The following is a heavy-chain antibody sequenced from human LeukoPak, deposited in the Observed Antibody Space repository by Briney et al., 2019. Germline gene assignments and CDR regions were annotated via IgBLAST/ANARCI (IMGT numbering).Heavy chain of an antibody. J-gene: IGHJ4*02. CDR3: AKGGSVGTTTYFDY. Sequence: GGSLRLSCAASGFTFSDYYMTWIRQAPGKGLEWVSSIGSSGSYTNHADSVKGRFTISRDNAKNSLYLQLNSLRAEDTAIYYCAKGGSVGTTTYFDYWGQGTLVIVSS. CDR1: GFTFSDYY. D-gene: IGHD1/OR15-1a*01. CDR2: IGSSGSYT. V-gene: IGHV3-11*03.